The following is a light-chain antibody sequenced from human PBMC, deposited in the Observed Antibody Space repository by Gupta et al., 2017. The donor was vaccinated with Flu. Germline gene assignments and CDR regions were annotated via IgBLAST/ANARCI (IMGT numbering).Light chain of an antibody. CDR1: QRIRSY. CDR3: RQTHSSSPIT. V-gene: IGKV1-39*01. CDR2: AAS. Sequence: PLQASVGDRVFNTCRASQRIRSYLIWYKQKPREAPRLLIYAASSWQRGVPARFSGCGCGRHLPLTNSRRQQEDFASYFCRQTHSSSPITFGRGTMVDIK. J-gene: IGKJ4*01.